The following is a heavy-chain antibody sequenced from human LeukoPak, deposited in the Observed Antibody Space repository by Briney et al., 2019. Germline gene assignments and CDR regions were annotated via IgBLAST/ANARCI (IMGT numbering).Heavy chain of an antibody. J-gene: IGHJ4*02. Sequence: SGGSLRLSCAASGFTFSSYAMSWVRQAPGKGLEWVSAISGSGGSTYYADSVKGRFTISRDNSKNTLYLQMNSLRAEDTAVYYCAKDPYYYDSSGYYAYWGQGTLVTVSS. CDR2: ISGSGGST. V-gene: IGHV3-23*01. CDR1: GFTFSSYA. CDR3: AKDPYYYDSSGYYAY. D-gene: IGHD3-22*01.